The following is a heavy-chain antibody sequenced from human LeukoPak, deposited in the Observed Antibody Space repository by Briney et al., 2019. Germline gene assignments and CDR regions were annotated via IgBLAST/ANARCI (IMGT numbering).Heavy chain of an antibody. CDR1: GFTFSSYA. J-gene: IGHJ4*02. CDR2: ISYDRSNK. V-gene: IGHV3-30-3*01. Sequence: GGSLRLSCAASGFTFSSYAMHWVRQAPGKGLEWVAVISYDRSNKYYADSVKGRFTISRDNSKSTLYLQMNSLRAEDTAVYYCARGLYCSSTSCSTLDYWGQGTLVTVSS. CDR3: ARGLYCSSTSCSTLDY. D-gene: IGHD2-2*01.